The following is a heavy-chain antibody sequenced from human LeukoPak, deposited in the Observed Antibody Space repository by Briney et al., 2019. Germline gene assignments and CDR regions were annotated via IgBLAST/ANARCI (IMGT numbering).Heavy chain of an antibody. CDR2: IYHIGNT. CDR1: GGSVSRNGYY. CDR3: VKGWGDGSGSYSTVFAY. J-gene: IGHJ4*02. D-gene: IGHD3-10*01. V-gene: IGHV4-61*08. Sequence: SETLSLTCTVSGGSVSRNGYYWTWIRQPPGKGLEWIGYIYHIGNTNYNPSLKSRVTISVDTSKNQFSLKLTSVTAADTAVYYCVKGWGDGSGSYSTVFAYWGQGALVTVSS.